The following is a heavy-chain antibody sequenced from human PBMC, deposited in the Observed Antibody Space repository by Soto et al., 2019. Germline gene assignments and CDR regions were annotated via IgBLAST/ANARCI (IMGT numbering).Heavy chain of an antibody. J-gene: IGHJ6*02. D-gene: IGHD3-10*01. CDR2: VSGSGAGT. CDR1: GFTFSSYG. CDR3: AKIRYSYGMDV. Sequence: EVQLLESGGGLVQPGGSLRLSCAASGFTFSSYGMSWVRQAPGKGLEWVSSVSGSGAGTYYADSVKGRFTISRDNSKNTLYLQMNSLRVDDTAVYYCAKIRYSYGMDVWGQGTTVTVSS. V-gene: IGHV3-23*01.